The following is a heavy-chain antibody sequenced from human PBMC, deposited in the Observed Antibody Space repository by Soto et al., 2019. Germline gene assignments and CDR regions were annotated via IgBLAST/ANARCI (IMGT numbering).Heavy chain of an antibody. V-gene: IGHV3-15*01. CDR1: GLPFDNAW. J-gene: IGHJ3*02. CDR2: IKSKTEGGTI. CDR3: TTAHTVSAFDI. Sequence: GGSLRLSCAASGLPFDNAWMTWVRQAPGKGLEWVGRIKSKTEGGTIDYSAPVKGRFTISRDDSENTLFLQMNSLRTEDTAVYDCTTAHTVSAFDIWGQGTMVTVSS.